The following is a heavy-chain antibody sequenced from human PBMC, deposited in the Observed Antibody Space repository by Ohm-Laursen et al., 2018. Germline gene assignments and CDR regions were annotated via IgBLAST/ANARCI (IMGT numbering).Heavy chain of an antibody. D-gene: IGHD4-17*01. Sequence: SLRLSCSASGFTFSSYGMHWVRQAPGKGLEWVAVISYDGSNKYYADSVKGRFTISRDNSKNTLYLQMNSLRAEDTAVYYCAKDPPYGDYDVYYYGMDVWGQGTTVTVSS. V-gene: IGHV3-30*18. J-gene: IGHJ6*02. CDR2: ISYDGSNK. CDR1: GFTFSSYG. CDR3: AKDPPYGDYDVYYYGMDV.